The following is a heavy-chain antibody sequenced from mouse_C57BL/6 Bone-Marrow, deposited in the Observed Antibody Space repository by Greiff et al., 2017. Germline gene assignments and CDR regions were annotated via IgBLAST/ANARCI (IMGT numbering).Heavy chain of an antibody. J-gene: IGHJ2*01. Sequence: EVQLQQSGAELVRPGASVKLSCTASGFNIKDDYMHWVKQRPEQGLEWIGWIDPENGDTEYASKFQGKATITADTSSNTAYLQLSSLTSEDTAVXYCTSLPRFDYWGQGTTLTVSS. CDR3: TSLPRFDY. CDR1: GFNIKDDY. D-gene: IGHD5-5*01. CDR2: IDPENGDT. V-gene: IGHV14-4*01.